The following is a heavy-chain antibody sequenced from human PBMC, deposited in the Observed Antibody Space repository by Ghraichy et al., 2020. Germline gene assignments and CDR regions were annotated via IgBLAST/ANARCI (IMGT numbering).Heavy chain of an antibody. CDR1: GGSIGGYY. D-gene: IGHD2-15*01. CDR3: ARGRYCGGGACYPRPSSFDY. CDR2: INYVGVT. J-gene: IGHJ4*02. Sequence: SETLSLTCSVYGGSIGGYYWSWIRQSPGQGLEWIGEINYVGVTIYNPSLESRVTISLDTYENQFSLSLTSLTAADTALYFCARGRYCGGGACYPRPSSFDYWGQGIPVTVSS. V-gene: IGHV4-34*01.